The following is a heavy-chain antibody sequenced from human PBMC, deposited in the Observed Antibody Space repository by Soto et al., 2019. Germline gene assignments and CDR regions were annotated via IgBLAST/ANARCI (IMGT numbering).Heavy chain of an antibody. CDR1: GFTFDGYG. D-gene: IGHD3-10*01. V-gene: IGHV3-20*04. Sequence: GGSLRLSRPASGFTFDGYGMSWVRQAPGKGLEWVSGINWNGGNTCYADSVKGRFNISRDNAKNSLYLQMNSLRAEDTAVYYCARGIREFGELLRHYYGMDVWGQGTTVTVS. CDR2: INWNGGNT. J-gene: IGHJ6*02. CDR3: ARGIREFGELLRHYYGMDV.